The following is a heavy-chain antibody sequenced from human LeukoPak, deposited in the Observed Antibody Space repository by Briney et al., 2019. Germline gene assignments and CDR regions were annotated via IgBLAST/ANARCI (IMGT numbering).Heavy chain of an antibody. Sequence: TLSLTCTVSGASISNFYWSWIRQPPGKAREWLGLIYWDDDKRYGPSLKSRLTITKDTSKNQVVLTMTNMDPVDTATYYCVHSPVMSPLAYWGQGTLVTVSS. CDR3: VHSPVMSPLAY. V-gene: IGHV2-5*05. CDR2: IYWDDDK. J-gene: IGHJ4*02. D-gene: IGHD2-8*01. CDR1: GASISNFYW.